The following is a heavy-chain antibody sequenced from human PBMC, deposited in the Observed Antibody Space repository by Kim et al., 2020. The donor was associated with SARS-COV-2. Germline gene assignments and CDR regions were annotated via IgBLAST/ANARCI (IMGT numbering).Heavy chain of an antibody. CDR1: GGSISSGGYY. D-gene: IGHD4-17*01. CDR3: ARDAGDYVFPWFDP. CDR2: IYYSGST. Sequence: SETLSLTCTVSGGSISSGGYYWSWIRQHPGKGLEWIGYIYYSGSTYYNPSLKSRVTISVDTSKNQFSLKLSSVTAADTAVYYCARDAGDYVFPWFDPWGQGTLVTVSS. J-gene: IGHJ5*02. V-gene: IGHV4-31*03.